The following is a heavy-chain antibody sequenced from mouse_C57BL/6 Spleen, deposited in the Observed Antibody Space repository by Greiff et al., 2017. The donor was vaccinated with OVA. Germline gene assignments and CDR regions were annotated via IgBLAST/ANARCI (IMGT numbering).Heavy chain of an antibody. CDR2: IHPNSGST. Sequence: VQLQQPGAELVKPGASVKLSCKASGYTFTSYWMHWVKQRPGQGLEWIGMIHPNSGSTNYNEKFKSKATLTVDKSSSTAYMQLSSLTSEDSAVYYCASITTEVYYFDYWGQGTTLTVSS. D-gene: IGHD1-1*01. CDR1: GYTFTSYW. CDR3: ASITTEVYYFDY. V-gene: IGHV1-64*01. J-gene: IGHJ2*01.